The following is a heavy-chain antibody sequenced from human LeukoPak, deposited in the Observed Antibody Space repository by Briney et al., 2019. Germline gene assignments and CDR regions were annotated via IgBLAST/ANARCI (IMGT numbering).Heavy chain of an antibody. CDR3: ARRGYGDYYPWWYFDL. D-gene: IGHD4-17*01. CDR2: IYYSGST. Sequence: SETLSLTCTVSGGSISSYYWSWIRQPPWKGLEWIGYIYYSGSTNYNPSLKSRVTISVDTSKNQFSLKLSSVTAADTAVYYCARRGYGDYYPWWYFDLWGRGTLVTVSS. CDR1: GGSISSYY. J-gene: IGHJ2*01. V-gene: IGHV4-59*08.